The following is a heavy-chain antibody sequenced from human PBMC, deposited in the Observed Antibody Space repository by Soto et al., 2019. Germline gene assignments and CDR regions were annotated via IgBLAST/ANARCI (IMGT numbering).Heavy chain of an antibody. CDR1: GGSFSGYY. Sequence: SETLSLTCAIYGGSFSGYYWSWIRQPPGKGLEWIGEINHSGGTNYNPSLKSRVTISVDTSKNQFSLKVSSVTAADTAVYYCAGHLRYFDYWGQGTLVTVSS. CDR3: AGHLRYFDY. CDR2: INHSGGT. J-gene: IGHJ4*02. V-gene: IGHV4-34*01. D-gene: IGHD3-9*01.